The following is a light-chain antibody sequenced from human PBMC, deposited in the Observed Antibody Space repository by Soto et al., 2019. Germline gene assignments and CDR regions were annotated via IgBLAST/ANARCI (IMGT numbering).Light chain of an antibody. CDR2: AAS. Sequence: DMKVTLAPSAVSAKTQYRVTITCRASQSIGNYLNWYQQKPGKAPRLLIYAASSLQSGVPSRFSGSGFGTYFTLTIGSLQPEDSATYFCQQYNSYSSTFGQVPIVDIK. CDR1: QSIGNY. CDR3: QQYNSYSST. J-gene: IGKJ1*01. V-gene: IGKV1-39*01.